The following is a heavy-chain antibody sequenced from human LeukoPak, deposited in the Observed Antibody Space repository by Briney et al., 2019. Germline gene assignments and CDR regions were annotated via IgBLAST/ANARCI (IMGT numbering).Heavy chain of an antibody. CDR2: ISSYNGNT. V-gene: IGHV1-18*01. CDR3: ARDIGSGTYFDY. D-gene: IGHD3-10*01. Sequence: ASVKVSCKASGYTFTAYGISWVRQAPGQGLEWMGWISSYNGNTNYAQNLQGRVTMTTDTSTSTAYMELRSLRSDDTAVYYCARDIGSGTYFDYWGQGTLVTVSS. J-gene: IGHJ4*02. CDR1: GYTFTAYG.